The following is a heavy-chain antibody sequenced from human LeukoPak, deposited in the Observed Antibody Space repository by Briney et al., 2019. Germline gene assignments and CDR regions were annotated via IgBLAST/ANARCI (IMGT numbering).Heavy chain of an antibody. V-gene: IGHV3-23*01. D-gene: IGHD4-17*01. CDR1: GFTFSSYA. J-gene: IGHJ4*02. CDR3: AKYLPLRRDVYAPFDI. CDR2: ISCSGGST. Sequence: GGSLRLSCAASGFTFSSYAVNWVRQAPGKGLEWVSAISCSGGSTYYADSVKGRFTIHRDNSKQPLDLQLDSLRAEDPAICYCAKYLPLRRDVYAPFDICGQETLVTVSS.